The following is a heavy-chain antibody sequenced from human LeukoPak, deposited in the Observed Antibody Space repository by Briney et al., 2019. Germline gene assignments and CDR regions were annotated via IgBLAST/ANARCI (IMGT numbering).Heavy chain of an antibody. CDR3: AELGITMIGGV. Sequence: GGSLRLSCAASGFTFSSYEMNWVRQAPGEGLEWVSYISSSGSTIYYADSVKGRFTISRDNAKNSLYLQMNSLRAEDTAVYYCAELGITMIGGVWGKGTRVTISS. CDR1: GFTFSSYE. D-gene: IGHD3-10*02. V-gene: IGHV3-48*03. CDR2: ISSSGSTI. J-gene: IGHJ6*04.